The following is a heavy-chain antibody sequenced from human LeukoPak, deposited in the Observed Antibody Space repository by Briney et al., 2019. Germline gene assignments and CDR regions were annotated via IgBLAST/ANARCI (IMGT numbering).Heavy chain of an antibody. D-gene: IGHD3-10*01. CDR2: IIPILGIA. CDR3: ARSRITMVRGVIITEPPGDY. Sequence: GVSVKVSCKASGGTFSSYTISWVRQAPGQGLEWMGRIIPILGIANYAQKFQGRVTITADKSTSTAYMKLSSLRSEDTAVYYCARSRITMVRGVIITEPPGDYWGQGTLVTVSS. CDR1: GGTFSSYT. V-gene: IGHV1-69*02. J-gene: IGHJ4*02.